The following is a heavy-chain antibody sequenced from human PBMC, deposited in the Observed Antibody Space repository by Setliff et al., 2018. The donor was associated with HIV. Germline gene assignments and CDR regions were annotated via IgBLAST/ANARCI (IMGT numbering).Heavy chain of an antibody. V-gene: IGHV4-39*01. J-gene: IGHJ4*02. CDR3: ARRGGYSYGFYFDY. Sequence: PSETLSLTCTVSGGSISSSSYYWGWIRQPPGKGLEWIGNIYYSGSTYYNPSLKSRLTISVDTSKNQSSLKLSSVTAADTAVYYCARRGGYSYGFYFDYWGQGTLVTVSS. CDR1: GGSISSSSYY. CDR2: IYYSGST. D-gene: IGHD5-18*01.